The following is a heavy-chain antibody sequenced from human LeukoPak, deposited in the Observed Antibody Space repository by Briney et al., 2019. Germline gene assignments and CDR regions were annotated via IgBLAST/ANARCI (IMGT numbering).Heavy chain of an antibody. CDR2: IKSKTDGETT. CDR3: TTLTMRLVHPDY. D-gene: IGHD3-22*01. J-gene: IGHJ4*02. V-gene: IGHV3-15*01. Sequence: GGSLRLSCAASGFTFSSYAMSWVRQAPGKGLEWVALIKSKTDGETTDYAAPVKGRFSLSRDDSKKTLYLQMSNLRTEDTAVYYCTTLTMRLVHPDYWGQGTLVTVSS. CDR1: GFTFSSYA.